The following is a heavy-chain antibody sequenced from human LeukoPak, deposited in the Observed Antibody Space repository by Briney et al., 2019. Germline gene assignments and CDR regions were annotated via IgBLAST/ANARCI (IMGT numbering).Heavy chain of an antibody. CDR1: GYTFTGYY. V-gene: IGHV1-2*02. Sequence: ASVKVSCKASGYTFTGYYIHWVRQAPGQGLEWMGWVNPKSGGTNYAQKFQGRVTMTRDTSISTVYMELSSLRSDDTAVYYCGRVAAAGIYPYYYNAMDVWGQGTTVTVS. D-gene: IGHD6-13*01. J-gene: IGHJ6*02. CDR3: GRVAAAGIYPYYYNAMDV. CDR2: VNPKSGGT.